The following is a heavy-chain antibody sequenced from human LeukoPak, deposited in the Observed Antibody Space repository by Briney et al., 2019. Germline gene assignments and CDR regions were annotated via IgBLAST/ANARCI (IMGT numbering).Heavy chain of an antibody. V-gene: IGHV4-39*02. CDR3: ARDPGSTSCYGWCYYGMDV. D-gene: IGHD2-2*01. CDR1: GGSISSSSYY. CDR2: IYYSGST. Sequence: PSETLSLTCTVSGGSISSSSYYWGWIRQPPGKGLEWIGSIYYSGSTYYNPSLKSRVTISVDTSKNQFSLKLSSVTAADTAVYYCARDPGSTSCYGWCYYGMDVWGQGTTVTVSS. J-gene: IGHJ6*02.